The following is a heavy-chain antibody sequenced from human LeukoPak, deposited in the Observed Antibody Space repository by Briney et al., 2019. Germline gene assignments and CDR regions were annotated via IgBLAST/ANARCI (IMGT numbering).Heavy chain of an antibody. CDR2: IYHSGST. CDR1: GYSISSGYY. J-gene: IGHJ5*02. V-gene: IGHV4-38-2*02. Sequence: SSETLSLTCTVSGYSISSGYYWGWIRQPPGKGLEWIGSIYHSGSTYYNPSLKSRVTISVDTSKNQFSLKLSSVTAADTAVYYCASSLAARRNNWFDPWGQGTLVTVSS. CDR3: ASSLAARRNNWFDP. D-gene: IGHD6-6*01.